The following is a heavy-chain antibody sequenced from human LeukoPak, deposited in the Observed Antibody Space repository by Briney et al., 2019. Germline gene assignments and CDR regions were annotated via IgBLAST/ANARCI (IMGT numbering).Heavy chain of an antibody. CDR2: IYPDDSDT. V-gene: IGHV5-51*01. CDR1: GYSFTNHW. D-gene: IGHD3-16*01. Sequence: GESLKISCKGSGYSFTNHWIAWVRQMPGKGLEWMGFIYPDDSDTRYSPSFQGQVTISADKSTSTAYLQWSSLKASDTAIYYCTRRGGLTSGGKYFDYWGQGTLVTVAS. J-gene: IGHJ4*02. CDR3: TRRGGLTSGGKYFDY.